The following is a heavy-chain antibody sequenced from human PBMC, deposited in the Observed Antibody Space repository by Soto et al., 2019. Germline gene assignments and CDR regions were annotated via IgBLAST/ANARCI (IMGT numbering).Heavy chain of an antibody. V-gene: IGHV4-30-2*01. CDR2: IYQSGST. J-gene: IGHJ5*02. CDR1: GAPITSGAYS. D-gene: IGHD2-21*02. Sequence: SETLSLTCTVSGAPITSGAYSWSWIRQPPGKGLEWIGFIYQSGSTHYNPSLKSQVTISVDRSKNHFSLQLTSLTAADTAVYYFARDMSGCSSSDCYLSGWFDPWGPGTLVTVSS. CDR3: ARDMSGCSSSDCYLSGWFDP.